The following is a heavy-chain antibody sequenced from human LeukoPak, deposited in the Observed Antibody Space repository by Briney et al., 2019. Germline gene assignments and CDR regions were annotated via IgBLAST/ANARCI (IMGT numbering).Heavy chain of an antibody. D-gene: IGHD3-22*01. J-gene: IGHJ6*03. CDR1: GFTFSSYA. Sequence: GGSLRLSCAASGFTFSSYAMSWARQAPGKGLEWVSAISGSGGDTYYADSVKGRFSISRDNSKNTLYLQMNSLRVEDTAVYYCAKGSGDSSGYYYVYYYYYMDAWGKGTMVTVSS. V-gene: IGHV3-23*01. CDR2: ISGSGGDT. CDR3: AKGSGDSSGYYYVYYYYYMDA.